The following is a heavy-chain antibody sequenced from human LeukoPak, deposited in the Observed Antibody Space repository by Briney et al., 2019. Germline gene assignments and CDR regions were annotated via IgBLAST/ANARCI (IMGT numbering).Heavy chain of an antibody. V-gene: IGHV1-2*02. CDR1: GYNLIAYY. CDR2: LNPNSGVT. Sequence: ASVKVSCKASGYNLIAYYIHWVRQAPGQGLEWMGWLNPNSGVTNYAQKFQGRVTTTRDTSISTAYMELSSLRSDDTAVYYCARGNAMATIRVTDYWGQGTLVTVSS. CDR3: ARGNAMATIRVTDY. J-gene: IGHJ4*02. D-gene: IGHD5-24*01.